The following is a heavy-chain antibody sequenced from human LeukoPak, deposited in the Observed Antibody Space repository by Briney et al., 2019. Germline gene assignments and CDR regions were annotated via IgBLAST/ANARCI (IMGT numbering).Heavy chain of an antibody. CDR3: GRQDKNSAAIDY. J-gene: IGHJ4*02. V-gene: IGHV1-2*02. CDR1: GYTFTDYY. D-gene: IGHD2-21*01. CDR2: ISPNSGDK. Sequence: GASVKVSCKASGYTFTDYYMHWVRQAPGQGLEWMGWISPNSGDKKYAQKFQGRVTMTRDTSISTAYMELSRLRSDDTAVYYCGRQDKNSAAIDYWGQGTLVTVSS.